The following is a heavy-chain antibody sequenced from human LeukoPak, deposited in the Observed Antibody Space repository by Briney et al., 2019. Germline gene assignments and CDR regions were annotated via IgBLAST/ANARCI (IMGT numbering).Heavy chain of an antibody. J-gene: IGHJ3*02. CDR3: ARHGYSYGLGLNAFDI. V-gene: IGHV4-4*02. Sequence: SETLSLTCAVSGGSISSSNWWSWVRQPPGKGLEWIGEIYHSGSTNYNPSLKSRVTISVDTSKNQFSLKLSSVTAADTAVYYCARHGYSYGLGLNAFDIWGQGTMVTVSS. CDR1: GGSISSSNW. D-gene: IGHD5-18*01. CDR2: IYHSGST.